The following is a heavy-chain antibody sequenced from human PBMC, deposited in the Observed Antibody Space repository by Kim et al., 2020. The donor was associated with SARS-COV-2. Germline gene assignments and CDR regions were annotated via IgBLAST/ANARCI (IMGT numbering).Heavy chain of an antibody. J-gene: IGHJ6*02. CDR3: AKEGGVNTAYFSAMDV. D-gene: IGHD4-17*01. Sequence: GGSLRLSCAASGFTFTNYAMAWVRQAPGKGLEWVSSISGSSERTYYTGSVKGRFTISRDNSVNALYLEMTSLRAEDTAVYYCAKEGGVNTAYFSAMDVWGQGTTVTVSS. CDR2: ISGSSERT. V-gene: IGHV3-23*01. CDR1: GFTFTNYA.